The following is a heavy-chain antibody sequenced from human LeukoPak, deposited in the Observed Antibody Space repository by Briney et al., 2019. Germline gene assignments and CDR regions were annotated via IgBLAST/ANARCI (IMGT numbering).Heavy chain of an antibody. CDR3: ARGRSSHFYYFDY. CDR2: IYYSGST. V-gene: IGHV4-30-4*01. J-gene: IGHJ4*02. CDR1: GGSFSGYY. Sequence: SETLSLTCAVYGGSFSGYYWSWIRQPPGKGLEWIGYIYYSGSTYYNPSLKSRVTISVDTSKNQFSLKLSSVTAADTAVYYCARGRSSHFYYFDYWGQGTLVTVSS.